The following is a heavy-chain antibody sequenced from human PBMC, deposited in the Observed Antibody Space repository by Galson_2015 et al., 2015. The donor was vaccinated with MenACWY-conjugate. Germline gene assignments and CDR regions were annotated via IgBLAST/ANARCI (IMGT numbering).Heavy chain of an antibody. V-gene: IGHV2-70*01. Sequence: PELVKPTQPLTLPCSFSGFSLRTGGMCVGWIRQPPGKALEWLALIVWEDDKYSSTFLKTRLTISKDTSQNQVVLTMTNMYPMDTAYYYCARTTNGNYFYYYYMDVWGKGTTVTVSS. CDR1: GFSLRTGGMC. CDR2: IVWEDDK. CDR3: ARTTNGNYFYYYYMDV. J-gene: IGHJ6*03. D-gene: IGHD4-23*01.